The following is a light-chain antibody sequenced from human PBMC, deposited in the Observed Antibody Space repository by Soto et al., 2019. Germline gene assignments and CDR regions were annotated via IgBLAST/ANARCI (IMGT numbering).Light chain of an antibody. J-gene: IGKJ1*01. V-gene: IGKV1-5*01. CDR2: DAS. CDR3: QQYNAYPWT. Sequence: DIQMTKSPSTLAASVGDRVTITCGASQSISSWLAWYQQKPGKAPRLLIYDASSFHSGVPSRFSGSGSGTEFTLTISSLQPDDFATYYCQQYNAYPWTFGLGTKVDIK. CDR1: QSISSW.